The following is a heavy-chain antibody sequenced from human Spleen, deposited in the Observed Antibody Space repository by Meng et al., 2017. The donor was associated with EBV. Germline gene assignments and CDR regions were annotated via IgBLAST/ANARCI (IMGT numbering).Heavy chain of an antibody. Sequence: QVQLVESGGGLVQPGGSLRLSCTASGFTFSDYYMSWIRQAPGKGLEWVSYISSRSTKIFYAGSVKGRFTVSRDNAENSLYLQMNSLRVEDTAVYYCAREFCPAGVCYSLVDDWGQGTLVTVSS. CDR2: ISSRSTKI. CDR1: GFTFSDYY. V-gene: IGHV3-11*01. CDR3: AREFCPAGVCYSLVDD. D-gene: IGHD2-8*02. J-gene: IGHJ4*02.